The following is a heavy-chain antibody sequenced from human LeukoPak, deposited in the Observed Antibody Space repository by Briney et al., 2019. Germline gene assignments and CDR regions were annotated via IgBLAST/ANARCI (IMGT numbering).Heavy chain of an antibody. CDR2: IYYSGST. V-gene: IGHV4-39*01. Sequence: SETLSLTCTVSGGSISSSSYYWGWIRQPPGKGLEWIGRIYYSGSTYYNPSLKSRVTISVDTSKNQFSLKLSSVTAADTAVYYCARPHYYDSSGYDYWGQGTLVTVSS. J-gene: IGHJ4*02. CDR3: ARPHYYDSSGYDY. D-gene: IGHD3-22*01. CDR1: GGSISSSSYY.